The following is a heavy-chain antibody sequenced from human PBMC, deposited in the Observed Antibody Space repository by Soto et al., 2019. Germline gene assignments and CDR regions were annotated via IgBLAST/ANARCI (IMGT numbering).Heavy chain of an antibody. J-gene: IGHJ5*01. D-gene: IGHD5-12*01. CDR1: GVTFNPYW. CDR2: INSDGIRT. V-gene: IGHV3-74*01. Sequence: EVHLVESGGTLVQPGGSLRLACAASGVTFNPYWLHWVRQAPGKGLEWVSRINSDGIRTTYADSVKGRFTISRDNAKNTVYLQMNSLRAEDTAVYYCATVATHSYNWVDSWGQGTLVTVSS. CDR3: ATVATHSYNWVDS.